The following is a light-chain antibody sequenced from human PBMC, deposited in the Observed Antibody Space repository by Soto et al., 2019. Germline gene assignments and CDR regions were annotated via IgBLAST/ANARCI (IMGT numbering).Light chain of an antibody. CDR1: SSDVGGYSY. V-gene: IGLV2-14*01. J-gene: IGLJ1*01. Sequence: QSVLTQPASVSGSPGQSIAISCTGTSSDVGGYSYVSWYQQQPGKAPKLVISDVSNRPSGVSDRFSGSKSGNTASLTISGLQTEDEADYYCASYXTSSTYVFGTGTKVTVL. CDR2: DVS. CDR3: ASYXTSSTYV.